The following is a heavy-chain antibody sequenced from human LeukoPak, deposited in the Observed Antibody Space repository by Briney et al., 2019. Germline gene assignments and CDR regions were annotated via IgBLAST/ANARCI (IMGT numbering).Heavy chain of an antibody. D-gene: IGHD3-22*01. CDR3: ARDLYRIVVVPHYFDY. Sequence: GGSLRLSCAASGFTFSSYWMSWVRQAPGKGLEWVANIKKDGSEKYYVDSVKGRFTISRDNAKNSLYLQMNSLRAEDTAVYYCARDLYRIVVVPHYFDYRGQGTLVTVSS. J-gene: IGHJ4*02. CDR2: IKKDGSEK. CDR1: GFTFSSYW. V-gene: IGHV3-7*01.